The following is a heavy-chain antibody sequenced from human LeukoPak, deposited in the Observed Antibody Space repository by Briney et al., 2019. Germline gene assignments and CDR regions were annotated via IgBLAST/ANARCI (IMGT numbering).Heavy chain of an antibody. CDR1: GGSISSGGYS. V-gene: IGHV4-30-2*01. CDR3: ARGQPRRIIVGATSRWFDP. D-gene: IGHD1-26*01. Sequence: SQTLSLTCAVSGGSISSGGYSWSWIRQPPGKGLEWIGYIYHSGSTYYNPSLKSRVTISVDRSKNQFSLKLSSVTAADTAVYYCARGQPRRIIVGATSRWFDPWGQGTLVTVSS. J-gene: IGHJ5*02. CDR2: IYHSGST.